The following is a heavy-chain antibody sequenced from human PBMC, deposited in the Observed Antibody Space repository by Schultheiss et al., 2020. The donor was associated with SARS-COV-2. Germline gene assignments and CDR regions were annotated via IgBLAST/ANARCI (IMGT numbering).Heavy chain of an antibody. CDR3: ARFRRSVAARQEAGWFDP. V-gene: IGHV1-8*02. CDR1: GGTFSSYA. J-gene: IGHJ5*02. D-gene: IGHD6-6*01. Sequence: ASVKVSCKASGGTFSSYAISWVRQAPGQGLEWMGWMNPNSGNAGYAQKFLGRVTMTRDTSTSTVYMELSSLRSDDTAVYYCARFRRSVAARQEAGWFDPWGQGTLVTVSS. CDR2: MNPNSGNA.